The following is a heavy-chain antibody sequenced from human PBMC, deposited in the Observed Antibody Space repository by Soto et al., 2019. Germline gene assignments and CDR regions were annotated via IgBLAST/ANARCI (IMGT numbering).Heavy chain of an antibody. CDR2: MKPNSGNT. J-gene: IGHJ4*02. Sequence: QVQLVQSGAEVKKPGASVKVSCKASGYTFTSYDINWVRQATGQGLEWMGWMKPNSGNTGYAQKLQGRITMTRNTSISTAYMELSSLRSEDTAMYYCARSTNDFGDRHWGQGTLVTVSS. CDR1: GYTFTSYD. D-gene: IGHD4-17*01. V-gene: IGHV1-8*01. CDR3: ARSTNDFGDRH.